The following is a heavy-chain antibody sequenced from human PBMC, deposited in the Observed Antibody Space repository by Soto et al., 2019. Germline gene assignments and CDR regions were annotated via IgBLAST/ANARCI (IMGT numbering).Heavy chain of an antibody. D-gene: IGHD3-22*01. CDR1: GFTFSNYW. J-gene: IGHJ4*02. V-gene: IGHV3-74*01. Sequence: EVQLVESGGGLVQPGGSLRLSCAASGFTFSNYWMHWVRQAPGKGLVWVARINIDESSTSYADSVKGRFTISRDNAKNTLYLQVNSLGAEDTAVYYCARRADDSTGYGYWGQGTLVTVSS. CDR2: INIDESST. CDR3: ARRADDSTGYGY.